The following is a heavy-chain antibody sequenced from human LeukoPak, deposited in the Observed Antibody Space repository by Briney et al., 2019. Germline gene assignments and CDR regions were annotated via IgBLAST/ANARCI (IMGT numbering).Heavy chain of an antibody. D-gene: IGHD4/OR15-4a*01. V-gene: IGHV1-18*01. J-gene: IGHJ4*02. CDR3: ARGKLGCSYCFDY. CDR2: ISAYSGNT. CDR1: GYTFTSYG. Sequence: ASVKVSCKASGYTFTSYGISWVRQAPGQGLEWMGWISAYSGNTNYAQKFQGRVTITADESTSTAYMELSSLRSEDTAVYYCARGKLGCSYCFDYWGQGTLVTVSS.